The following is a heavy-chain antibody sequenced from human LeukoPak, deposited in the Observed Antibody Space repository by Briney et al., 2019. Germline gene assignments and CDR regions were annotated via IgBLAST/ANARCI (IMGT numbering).Heavy chain of an antibody. Sequence: PGGSLRLSCAASGFTFSSYAMSWVRQAPGKGLEWVSAISGSGGSTYYADSVKGRFTISRDNSKNTLYLQMNSLRAEDTAVYYCATTNTAMVRREDYWGQGTLVTVSS. CDR1: GFTFSSYA. V-gene: IGHV3-23*01. J-gene: IGHJ4*02. CDR3: ATTNTAMVRREDY. CDR2: ISGSGGST. D-gene: IGHD5-18*01.